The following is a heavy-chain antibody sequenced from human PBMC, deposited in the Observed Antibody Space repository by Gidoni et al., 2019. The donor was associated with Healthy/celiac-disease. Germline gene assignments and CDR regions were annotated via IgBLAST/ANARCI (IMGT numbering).Heavy chain of an antibody. CDR1: GFTFSSYS. Sequence: EVQLVESGGGLVKPGGSLRLSCAASGFTFSSYSMNWVRQAPGKGLEWVSSISSSSSYIYYADSVKGRFTISRDNAKNSLYLQMNSLRAEDTAVYYCARAASYDILTGYFPDYWGQGTLVTVSS. CDR3: ARAASYDILTGYFPDY. D-gene: IGHD3-9*01. J-gene: IGHJ4*02. V-gene: IGHV3-21*01. CDR2: ISSSSSYI.